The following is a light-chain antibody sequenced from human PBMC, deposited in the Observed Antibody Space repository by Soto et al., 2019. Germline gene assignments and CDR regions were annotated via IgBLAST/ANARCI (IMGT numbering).Light chain of an antibody. J-gene: IGLJ2*01. CDR2: DNN. CDR3: GTWDSSLSGVV. V-gene: IGLV1-51*01. Sequence: QSVLTQPPSVSAAPGQKVTISCSGSSSNIGNNYVSWYQQLPGTAPKLLIYDNNNRPSGIPDRFSGPKSGTSATLGITGLQTGDEADYYCGTWDSSLSGVVFGGGTQLTVL. CDR1: SSNIGNNY.